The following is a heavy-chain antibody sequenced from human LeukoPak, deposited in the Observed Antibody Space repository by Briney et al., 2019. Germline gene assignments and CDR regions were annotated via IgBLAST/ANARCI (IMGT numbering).Heavy chain of an antibody. CDR2: TKPDGSAE. J-gene: IGHJ4*02. V-gene: IGHV3-7*01. CDR3: GREGGLNTNFDY. D-gene: IGHD5-12*01. CDR1: GLTFRNYC. Sequence: GGSLRLSCAASGLTFRNYCMGWVRDAPGKGLEWVANTKPDGSAEYYADSVRGRFSTSRENTNNLLYLQMNRLRGEDTAVYYCGREGGLNTNFDYWGQGPLVTVSS.